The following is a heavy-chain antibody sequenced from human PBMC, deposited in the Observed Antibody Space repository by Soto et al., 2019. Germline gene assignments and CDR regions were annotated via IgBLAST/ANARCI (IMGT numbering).Heavy chain of an antibody. CDR1: GGSISSSNW. CDR3: ARAAMGGSSGPVDY. V-gene: IGHV4-4*02. Sequence: QVQLQESGPGLVKPSGTLSLTCAVSGGSISSSNWWSWVRQPPGKGLELIGEIYHSGSTNYNPALKRRVTIVVDNPRILFALKRSSVTAADTAVYYCARAAMGGSSGPVDYWGQGTLVTVSS. J-gene: IGHJ4*02. CDR2: IYHSGST. D-gene: IGHD6-13*01.